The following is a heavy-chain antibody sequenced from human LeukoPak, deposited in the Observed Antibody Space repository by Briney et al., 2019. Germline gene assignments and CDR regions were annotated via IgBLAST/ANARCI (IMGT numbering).Heavy chain of an antibody. CDR2: THHSGAT. J-gene: IGHJ4*02. CDR1: GVSITSNY. CDR3: ARSSGHSYGDFDY. V-gene: IGHV4-59*01. Sequence: SETLSLTCSVSGVSITSNYWSWIRQPPGKGLEWLGYTHHSGATSYNPSLKSRSTMSLDTSNNQFSLKLSSVTAADTAVYYCARSSGHSYGDFDYWGQGNLVTVSS. D-gene: IGHD5-18*01.